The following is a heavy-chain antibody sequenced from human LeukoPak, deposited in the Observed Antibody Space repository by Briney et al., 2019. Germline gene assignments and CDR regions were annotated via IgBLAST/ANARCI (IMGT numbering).Heavy chain of an antibody. CDR1: GFTFSSYA. CDR3: AKGRGYIFDY. CDR2: ISGSGGST. Sequence: GGSLRLSXAASGFTFSSYAMSWVRQAPGKGMEWVSAISGSGGSTYYADSVKGRFTISRDNSKNTLYLQMNSLRAEDTAVYYCAKGRGYIFDYWGQGTLVTVSS. V-gene: IGHV3-23*01. J-gene: IGHJ4*02. D-gene: IGHD3-16*02.